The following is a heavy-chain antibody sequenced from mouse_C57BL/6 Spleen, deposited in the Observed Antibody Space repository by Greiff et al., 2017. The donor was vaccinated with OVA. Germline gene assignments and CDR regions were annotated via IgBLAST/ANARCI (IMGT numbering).Heavy chain of an antibody. CDR3: TRGFNYYGSSYGYFDY. D-gene: IGHD1-1*01. V-gene: IGHV5-9-1*02. CDR2: ISSGGDYI. J-gene: IGHJ2*01. CDR1: GFTFSSYA. Sequence: EVQRVESGEGLVKPGGSLKLSCAASGFTFSSYAMSWVRQTPEKRLEWVAYISSGGDYIYYADTVKGRFTISRDNARNTLYLQMSSLKSEDTAMYYCTRGFNYYGSSYGYFDYWGQGTTLTVSS.